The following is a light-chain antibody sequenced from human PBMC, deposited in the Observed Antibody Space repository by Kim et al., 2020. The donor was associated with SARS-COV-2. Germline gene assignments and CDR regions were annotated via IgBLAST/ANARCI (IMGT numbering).Light chain of an antibody. CDR2: YDD. Sequence: SYVLTQPPSVSVAPGETARISCGEDNIGSKNVHWYQQKSGQAPVLIISYDDNRRSGIPDRFSASTSVNTATLTISRVEAGDEADYYCQVWSNGVLWVFGGGTQLTVL. V-gene: IGLV3-21*04. CDR1: NIGSKN. J-gene: IGLJ3*02. CDR3: QVWSNGVLWV.